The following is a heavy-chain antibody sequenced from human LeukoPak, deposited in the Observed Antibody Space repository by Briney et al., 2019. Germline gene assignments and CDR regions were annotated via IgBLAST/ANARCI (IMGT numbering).Heavy chain of an antibody. J-gene: IGHJ4*02. Sequence: AVPVSCLASGYTFTHYYLHGVRPAPARGVEWMGWINPKDCDTKYAQKFQGRVTMTRDTSISTAHMEVSRLRSDDTAVYYCARGNFLYCSSTTCLFDYWGQGTLVTVSS. CDR3: ARGNFLYCSSTTCLFDY. D-gene: IGHD2-2*01. CDR2: INPKDCDT. CDR1: GYTFTHYY. V-gene: IGHV1-2*02.